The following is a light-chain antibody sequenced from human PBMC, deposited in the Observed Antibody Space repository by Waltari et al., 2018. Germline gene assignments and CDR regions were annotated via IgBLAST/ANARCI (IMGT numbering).Light chain of an antibody. J-gene: IGLJ2*01. CDR1: SSNIGSYY. V-gene: IGLV1-47*01. Sequence: QSLLTQPPSASGTPGQRVTMSCSGSSSNIGSYYVYWYQQLPGTAPKLLIDGNNCAPPGGPDRFSASKAGTAGSRAISGVRSEDEADYYCAAWDDRLGGVVFGGGTKLTV. CDR2: GNN. CDR3: AAWDDRLGGVV.